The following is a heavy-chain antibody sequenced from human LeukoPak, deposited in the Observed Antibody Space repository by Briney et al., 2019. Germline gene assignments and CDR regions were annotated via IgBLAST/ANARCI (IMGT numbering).Heavy chain of an antibody. CDR2: IIPIFGTA. CDR1: GGTFSSYA. V-gene: IGHV1-69*05. Sequence: SVKVSCKASGGTFSSYAISWVRQAPGKGLEWMGGIIPIFGTANYAQKVQGRGTITTDESTSTAYMELSSLRSEDTAVYYCARDRGDYDSSGYPPDAFDIWGQGTMVTVSS. CDR3: ARDRGDYDSSGYPPDAFDI. J-gene: IGHJ3*02. D-gene: IGHD3-22*01.